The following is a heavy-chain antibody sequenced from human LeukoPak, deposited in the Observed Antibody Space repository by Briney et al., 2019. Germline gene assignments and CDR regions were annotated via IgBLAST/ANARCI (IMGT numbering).Heavy chain of an antibody. J-gene: IGHJ6*02. Sequence: SETLFLTCTVSGGSISSYYWSWIRQPPGKGLEWIGYIYYSGSTNYNPSLKSRVTISVDTSKNQFSLKLSSVTAADTAVYYCARFEPAAIYGMDVWGQGTTVTVSS. CDR2: IYYSGST. D-gene: IGHD2-2*02. CDR1: GGSISSYY. V-gene: IGHV4-59*01. CDR3: ARFEPAAIYGMDV.